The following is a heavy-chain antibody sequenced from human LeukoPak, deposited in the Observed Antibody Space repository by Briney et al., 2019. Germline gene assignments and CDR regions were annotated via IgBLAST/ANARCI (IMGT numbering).Heavy chain of an antibody. CDR2: ISAYNGNT. J-gene: IGHJ4*02. Sequence: ASVKVSCKASGYTFTSYGISWVRQAPGQGLEWMGWISAYNGNTNYAQKLQGRVTMTTDTSTSTAYMELRSLRSDDTAVYYCAADVLRYFDWLFWGQGTLVTVSS. V-gene: IGHV1-18*01. CDR3: AADVLRYFDWLF. CDR1: GYTFTSYG. D-gene: IGHD3-9*01.